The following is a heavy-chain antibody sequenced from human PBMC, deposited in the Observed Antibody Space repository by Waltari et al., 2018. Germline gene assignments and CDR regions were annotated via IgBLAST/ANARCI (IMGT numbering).Heavy chain of an antibody. CDR3: ARQMTTASTWQTD. CDR2: IYSVGRT. D-gene: IGHD4-17*01. Sequence: EVQLVESGGGLVQPGGSLRLSCAVAGFSVSNNYMSWVRQAPGKGLEWVSIIYSVGRTYYADSLKGRFTSSRHSSKNTLYLQMNSLTVEDTAVYYCARQMTTASTWQTDWGQGTLITVSS. J-gene: IGHJ4*02. V-gene: IGHV3-53*04. CDR1: GFSVSNNY.